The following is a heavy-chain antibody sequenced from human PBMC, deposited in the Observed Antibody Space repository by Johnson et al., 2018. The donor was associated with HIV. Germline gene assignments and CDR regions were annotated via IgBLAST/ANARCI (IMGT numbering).Heavy chain of an antibody. CDR2: VWYDGSNK. CDR1: GFTFSSYA. V-gene: IGHV3-30*04. D-gene: IGHD4-17*01. CDR3: AKDQYRKLTTVAGI. Sequence: QVQLVESGGGVVQPGRSLRLSCAASGFTFSSYAMHWVRQAPGKGLEWVAAVWYDGSNKYYADSVRGRFTLSRDNSKNTVYLQMNSLRAEDTAVYYCAKDQYRKLTTVAGIWGQGTMVTVSS. J-gene: IGHJ3*02.